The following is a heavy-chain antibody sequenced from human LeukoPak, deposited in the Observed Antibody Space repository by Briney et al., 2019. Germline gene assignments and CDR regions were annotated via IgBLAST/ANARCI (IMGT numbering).Heavy chain of an antibody. J-gene: IGHJ4*02. CDR3: ARGAARGRITIFGVVIGPIYYFDY. CDR1: GGSFSGYY. D-gene: IGHD3-3*01. Sequence: SETLSLTCVVYGGSFSGYYWSWIRQPPGKGLEWIGEINHSGSTNYNPSLKSRVPISVDTSKNQVYLKLSCVTAADTAVYYCARGAARGRITIFGVVIGPIYYFDYWGQGTLVTVSS. CDR2: INHSGST. V-gene: IGHV4-34*01.